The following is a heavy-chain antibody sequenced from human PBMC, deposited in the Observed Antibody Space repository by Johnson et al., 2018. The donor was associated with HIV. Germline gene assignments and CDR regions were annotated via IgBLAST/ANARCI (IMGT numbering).Heavy chain of an antibody. CDR1: GFTFSSYA. CDR2: ISYDGSNK. Sequence: QVQLVESGGGVVQPGRSLRLSCAASGFTFSSYAMHWVRQAPGKGLEWVAVISYDGSNKYYADSVKGRFTISRDNSKNTLYVQMNSLKTEDTGVYYCTRRGYYDSSGYAFDIWGQGTVVTVSS. CDR3: TRRGYYDSSGYAFDI. J-gene: IGHJ3*02. V-gene: IGHV3-30-3*01. D-gene: IGHD3-22*01.